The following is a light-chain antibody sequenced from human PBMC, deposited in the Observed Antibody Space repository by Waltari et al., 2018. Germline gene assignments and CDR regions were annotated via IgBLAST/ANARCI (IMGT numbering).Light chain of an antibody. CDR2: DVS. CDR1: STDIGAHDF. J-gene: IGLJ1*01. V-gene: IGLV2-14*03. Sequence: QSALTQPASVSGSPGQSIAISCSGSSTDIGAHDFVSWYQPHPGNAPKLIIFDVSSRPSGISYRFSGSKFGNTASLTISGLQAEDEADYYCSSYTRGRTYVFGSGTKVTVL. CDR3: SSYTRGRTYV.